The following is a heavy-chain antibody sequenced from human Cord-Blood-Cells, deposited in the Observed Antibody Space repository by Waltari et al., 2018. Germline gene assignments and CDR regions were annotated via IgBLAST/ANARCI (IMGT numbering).Heavy chain of an antibody. D-gene: IGHD6-13*01. CDR2: INPNSGGT. CDR1: GYTFTGHY. J-gene: IGHJ1*01. Sequence: QVQLVQSGAEVKKPGASVKVSCKASGYTFTGHYMHWVRQAPGQGLELMGWINPNSGGTNYAQKFQGWVTMTRDTSISTAYMELSRLRSDDTAVYYCARGPIAAAGTEYFQHWGQGTLVTVSS. CDR3: ARGPIAAAGTEYFQH. V-gene: IGHV1-2*04.